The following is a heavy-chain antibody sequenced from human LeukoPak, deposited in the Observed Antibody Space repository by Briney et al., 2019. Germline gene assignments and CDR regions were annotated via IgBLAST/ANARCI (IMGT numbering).Heavy chain of an antibody. D-gene: IGHD1-26*01. CDR2: IYYSGST. V-gene: IGHV4-61*08. CDR1: GGSISSSGYY. CDR3: ARAIVGATRGYDY. Sequence: SETLSLTCTVSGGSISSSGYYWSWIRQPPGKGLEWIGYIYYSGSTNYNPSLKSRVTISVDTSKNQFSLKLSSVTAADTAVYYCARAIVGATRGYDYWGQGTLVTVSS. J-gene: IGHJ4*02.